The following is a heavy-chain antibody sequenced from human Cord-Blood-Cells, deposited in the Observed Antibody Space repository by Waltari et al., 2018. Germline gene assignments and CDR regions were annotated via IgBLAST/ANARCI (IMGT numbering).Heavy chain of an antibody. Sequence: EVQLLESGGGLVQPGGSLRLSCAASGFTFSSSAMSWVRQAPGKGLEWVSAISGSGGSTYYADSVKGRFTISRDNSKNTLYLQMNSLRAEDTAVYYCGGVLYYYYYMDVWGKGTTVTVSS. J-gene: IGHJ6*03. CDR3: GGVLYYYYYMDV. V-gene: IGHV3-23*01. CDR2: ISGSGGST. CDR1: GFTFSSSA. D-gene: IGHD3-16*01.